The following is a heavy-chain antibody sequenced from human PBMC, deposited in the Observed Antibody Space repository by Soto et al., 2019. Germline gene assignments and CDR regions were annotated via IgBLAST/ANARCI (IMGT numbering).Heavy chain of an antibody. Sequence: PSETLSLTCTVSGGSISSYYWSWIRQPPGKGLELIGYIYYSGSTNYNPSLKSRVTISVDTSKNQFFLKLSSVTAADTAVYYCARDSWTYYYGSGSSNWFDPWGQGTLVTVSS. CDR2: IYYSGST. CDR3: ARDSWTYYYGSGSSNWFDP. CDR1: GGSISSYY. D-gene: IGHD3-10*01. V-gene: IGHV4-59*01. J-gene: IGHJ5*02.